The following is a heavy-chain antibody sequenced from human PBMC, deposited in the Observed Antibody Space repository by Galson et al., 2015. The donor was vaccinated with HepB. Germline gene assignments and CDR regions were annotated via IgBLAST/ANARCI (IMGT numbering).Heavy chain of an antibody. Sequence: CAISGDSVSSNSAAWNWIRQSPSRGLEWLGRTYYRSQWYNDYAVSVKSRITINPDTSKNQFSLQLNSVTPEDTAVYYCARDGTTVPWIDWFDPWGQGTLVTVSS. D-gene: IGHD1-1*01. V-gene: IGHV6-1*01. J-gene: IGHJ5*02. CDR1: GDSVSSNSAA. CDR3: ARDGTTVPWIDWFDP. CDR2: TYYRSQWYN.